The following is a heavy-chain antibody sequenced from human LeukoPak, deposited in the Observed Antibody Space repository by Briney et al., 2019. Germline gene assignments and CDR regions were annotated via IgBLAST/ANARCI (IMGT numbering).Heavy chain of an antibody. CDR3: ASSGYSGYDWFDP. V-gene: IGHV4-59*01. J-gene: IGHJ5*02. D-gene: IGHD5-12*01. CDR2: IYYSGST. CDR1: GGSISSYY. Sequence: SETLSLTCTVSGGSISSYYLSWIRQPPGKGLEWIGYIYYSGSTNYNPSLKSRVTISVDTSKNQFSLKLSSVTAADTAVYYCASSGYSGYDWFDPWGQGTLVTVSS.